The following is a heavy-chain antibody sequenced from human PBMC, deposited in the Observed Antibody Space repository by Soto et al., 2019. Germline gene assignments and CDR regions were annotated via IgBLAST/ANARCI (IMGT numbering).Heavy chain of an antibody. CDR1: GGSISSYY. V-gene: IGHV4-4*07. J-gene: IGHJ6*02. D-gene: IGHD5-12*01. CDR3: ARGGGTTGYSGYDGYYYGMDV. Sequence: QVQLQESGPGLVKPSETLSLTCTVSGGSISSYYWSWIRQPAGKGLEWIGRIYTSGSTNYNPSLKSRVTMSVDTSKNQFSLKLSSVTAADTAVYYCARGGGTTGYSGYDGYYYGMDVWGQGTTVTVSS. CDR2: IYTSGST.